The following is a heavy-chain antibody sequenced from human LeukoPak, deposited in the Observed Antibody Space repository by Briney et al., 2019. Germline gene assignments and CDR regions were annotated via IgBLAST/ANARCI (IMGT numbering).Heavy chain of an antibody. J-gene: IGHJ6*03. Sequence: SETLSLTCTVSGGSISSSSYYWGWIRQPPGKGLEWIGSIYYSGSTYYNPSLKSRVTISVDTSKNQFSLKLSSVTAADTAVYYCASTLAAADYYMDVWGKGTTATVSS. CDR1: GGSISSSSYY. D-gene: IGHD6-13*01. CDR3: ASTLAAADYYMDV. CDR2: IYYSGST. V-gene: IGHV4-39*07.